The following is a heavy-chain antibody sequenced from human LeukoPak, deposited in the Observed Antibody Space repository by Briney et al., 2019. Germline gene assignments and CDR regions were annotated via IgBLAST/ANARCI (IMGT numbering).Heavy chain of an antibody. Sequence: SETLSLTCTVSGDSITYYYWTWIRQPPGKGLEWIGYIWYSGSTSYNPSLKSRVTISRDTSKNRFSLKLSSVTAADTAVYYCARGRDYWGQGTLVTVSS. CDR1: GDSITYYY. CDR2: IWYSGST. V-gene: IGHV4-59*12. CDR3: ARGRDY. J-gene: IGHJ4*02.